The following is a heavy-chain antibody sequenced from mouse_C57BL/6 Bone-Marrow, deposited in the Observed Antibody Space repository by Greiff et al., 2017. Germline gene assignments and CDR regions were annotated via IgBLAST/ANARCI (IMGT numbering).Heavy chain of an antibody. CDR2: ISSAGDYI. D-gene: IGHD1-1*01. J-gene: IGHJ4*01. V-gene: IGHV5-9-1*02. Sequence: EVQVVESGEGLVKPGGSLKLSCAASGFTFSSYAMSWVRQTPGKRLEWVAYISSAGDYIYYADTVKGRFTISRDNARNTLYVQKSSLKSEDTAMYYSGTTVVDYAMGYWGQGNWVIVS. CDR3: GTTVVDYAMGY. CDR1: GFTFSSYA.